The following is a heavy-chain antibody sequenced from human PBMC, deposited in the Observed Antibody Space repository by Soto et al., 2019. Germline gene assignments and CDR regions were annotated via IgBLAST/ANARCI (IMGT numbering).Heavy chain of an antibody. D-gene: IGHD1-26*01. Sequence: SETLSITCAVYGGSFSGYYWSWIRQPPGKGLEWIGEINHSGSTNYNPSLKSRVTISVDTSKNQFSLKLSSVTAADTAVYYCASIGSYRSFDYWGQGTLVTVSS. CDR1: GGSFSGYY. J-gene: IGHJ4*02. CDR2: INHSGST. V-gene: IGHV4-34*01. CDR3: ASIGSYRSFDY.